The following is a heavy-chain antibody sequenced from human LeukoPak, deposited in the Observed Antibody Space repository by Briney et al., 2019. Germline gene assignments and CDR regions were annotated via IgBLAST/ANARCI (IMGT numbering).Heavy chain of an antibody. J-gene: IGHJ3*02. CDR1: GGSISSYY. CDR2: IYYSGST. Sequence: PSETLSLTCTVSGGSISSYYWSWIRQPPGKGLEWIGNIYYSGSTNYNPSLKSRVTISVDTSKNQFSLKLSSVTAADTAVYYCALVVAATLRVNDAFDIWGQGTMVTVSS. CDR3: ALVVAATLRVNDAFDI. D-gene: IGHD2-15*01. V-gene: IGHV4-59*01.